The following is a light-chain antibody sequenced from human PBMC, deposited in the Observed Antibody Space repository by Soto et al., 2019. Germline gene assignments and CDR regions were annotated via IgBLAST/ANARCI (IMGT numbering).Light chain of an antibody. Sequence: EIVMTQSPATLSVSPGERATLSCRASQSVSNNLAWYQKKPGQAPRLLIYGASTRATGIPARFSGSGSGTEFTLTISSLRSEDFAVYYCQQYTNWWTFGQGTRVEIK. CDR1: QSVSNN. J-gene: IGKJ1*01. V-gene: IGKV3-15*01. CDR2: GAS. CDR3: QQYTNWWT.